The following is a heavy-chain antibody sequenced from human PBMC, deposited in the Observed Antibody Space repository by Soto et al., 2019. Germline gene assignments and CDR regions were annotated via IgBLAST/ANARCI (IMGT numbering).Heavy chain of an antibody. V-gene: IGHV4-4*07. CDR3: ARATYYYDSSGYLYYFDY. CDR1: GGSIGSYY. D-gene: IGHD3-22*01. CDR2: IYTSGST. Sequence: SETLSLTCTVSGGSIGSYYWSWIRQPAGKGLEWIGRIYTSGSTNYNPSLKSRVTMSVDTSKNQFSLKLSSVTAADTAVYYCARATYYYDSSGYLYYFDYWGQGTLVTVSS. J-gene: IGHJ4*02.